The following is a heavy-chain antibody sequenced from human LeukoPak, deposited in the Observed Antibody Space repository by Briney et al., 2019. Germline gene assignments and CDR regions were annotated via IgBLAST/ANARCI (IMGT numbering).Heavy chain of an antibody. CDR2: IYYSGST. J-gene: IGHJ4*02. Sequence: SETLSLTCTVSGGSISSYYWSWIRQPPGKGLEWIGYIYYSGSTNYNPSLKSRVTISVDTSKNQFSLKLSSVTAADTAVYYCARMTDYGDYGPIGYWGQGTLVTVSS. V-gene: IGHV4-59*01. D-gene: IGHD4-17*01. CDR1: GGSISSYY. CDR3: ARMTDYGDYGPIGY.